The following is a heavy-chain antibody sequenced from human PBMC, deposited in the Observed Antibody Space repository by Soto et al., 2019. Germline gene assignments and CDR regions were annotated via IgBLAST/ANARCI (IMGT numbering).Heavy chain of an antibody. CDR1: GFTFDDYA. CDR3: AKDAGALDGYDWRYFDY. Sequence: PGGSLRLSCAASGFTFDDYAMHWVRQAPGKGLEWVSGISWNSGSIGYADSVKGRFTISRDNAKNSLYLQMNSLRAEDTALYYCAKDAGALDGYDWRYFDYWGQGTLVTVSS. CDR2: ISWNSGSI. J-gene: IGHJ4*02. V-gene: IGHV3-9*01. D-gene: IGHD5-12*01.